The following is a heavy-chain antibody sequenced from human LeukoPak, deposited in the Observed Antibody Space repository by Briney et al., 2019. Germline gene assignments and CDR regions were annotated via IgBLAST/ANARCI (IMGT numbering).Heavy chain of an antibody. CDR2: IRYDGNSR. CDR3: ARGGYDWGLDY. D-gene: IGHD3-16*01. Sequence: GGSLRLSCVASGFSFSDYGIYWVRQAPGNGLEWLTFIRYDGNSRLYADSVRDRFTISRDDSRNTVYLQMSGPRPEDTALYYCARGGYDWGLDYWGQGALVTVSS. CDR1: GFSFSDYG. V-gene: IGHV3-30*02. J-gene: IGHJ4*02.